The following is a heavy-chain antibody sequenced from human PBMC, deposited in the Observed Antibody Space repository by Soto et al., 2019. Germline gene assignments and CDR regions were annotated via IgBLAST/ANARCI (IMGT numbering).Heavy chain of an antibody. J-gene: IGHJ4*02. CDR1: RFSFRTYG. V-gene: IGHV3-30*03. D-gene: IGHD5-18*01. CDR3: VGGYYFGDY. Sequence: QVQLVESGGGVVQPGRSLRLSCAASRFSFRTYGMDWVRQAPGKGLEWVALISSDGTNKDYADSVKGRFTISRDNSKNTLYLQMNNLRAEDTAVYYCVGGYYFGDYWGQGALVTVSS. CDR2: ISSDGTNK.